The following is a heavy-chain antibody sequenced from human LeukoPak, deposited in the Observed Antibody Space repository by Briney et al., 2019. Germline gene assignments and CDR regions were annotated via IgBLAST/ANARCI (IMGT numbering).Heavy chain of an antibody. CDR2: ISGSSGST. V-gene: IGHV3-23*01. Sequence: GGSLRLSCEASGFTFSSYAMSWVRQAPGKGLEWVSVISGSSGSTYYADSVKGRFTISRDNSKNTLYLQMNSLRAEDTAVYYCAKDRGYSYGYDYWGQGTLVTVSS. CDR1: GFTFSSYA. CDR3: AKDRGYSYGYDY. D-gene: IGHD5-18*01. J-gene: IGHJ4*02.